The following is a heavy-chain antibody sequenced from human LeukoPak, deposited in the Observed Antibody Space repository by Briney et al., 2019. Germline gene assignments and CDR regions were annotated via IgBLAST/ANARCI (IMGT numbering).Heavy chain of an antibody. J-gene: IGHJ3*02. CDR3: ARHKGAYSSTWYFAFDI. D-gene: IGHD6-13*01. V-gene: IGHV4-59*08. Sequence: SETLSLTCNVSGGSISSYYRSWIRQPPGKGLEWIGYIFHSGSTNYNPSLESRVTISVDTSKNQFSLRLSSATAADTAVYFCARHKGAYSSTWYFAFDIWGRGTMVTVSS. CDR1: GGSISSYY. CDR2: IFHSGST.